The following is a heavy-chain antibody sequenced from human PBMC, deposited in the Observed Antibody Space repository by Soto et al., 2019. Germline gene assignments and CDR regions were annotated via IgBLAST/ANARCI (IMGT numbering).Heavy chain of an antibody. J-gene: IGHJ6*02. D-gene: IGHD6-13*01. V-gene: IGHV3-30*18. CDR3: AKEDSSSWHYYYGLDV. Sequence: QVQLVESGGGVVQPGRSLRLSCAASGFTFSSYGMNWVRQAPGKGLEWVAVISYDGSNKYYADSVKGRFTISRDRSKNRLNLQMNSLRAEDTAVYYGAKEDSSSWHYYYGLDVWGQGTTVTVSS. CDR2: ISYDGSNK. CDR1: GFTFSSYG.